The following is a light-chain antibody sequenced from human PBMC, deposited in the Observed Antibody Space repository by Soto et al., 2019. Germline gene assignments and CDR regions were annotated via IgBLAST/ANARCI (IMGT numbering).Light chain of an antibody. V-gene: IGKV1-27*01. CDR3: QHYGSAPST. Sequence: DIQMTQSPSSLSASVGDRVTITCRASQGISNYLAWYQQKPGKVPKLLICAASTLQSGVPSRFSGSGSGTDFTLTISRLEPEDFAVYYCQHYGSAPSTFGQGTRLEIK. CDR1: QGISNY. CDR2: AAS. J-gene: IGKJ5*01.